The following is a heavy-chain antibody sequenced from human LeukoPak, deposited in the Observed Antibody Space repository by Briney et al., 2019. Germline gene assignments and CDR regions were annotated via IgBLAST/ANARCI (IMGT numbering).Heavy chain of an antibody. D-gene: IGHD6-19*01. V-gene: IGHV1-18*01. J-gene: IGHJ3*02. CDR3: ARGPFPRPHYSSGWVNDAFDI. CDR1: GYTFTSYG. Sequence: ASVKVSCKASGYTFTSYGISWVRQAPGQGLEWMGWISAYNGNTTYAQKLQGRVTITTDTSTSTAYMELRSLRSGDTAVYYCARGPFPRPHYSSGWVNDAFDIWGQGTMVTVSS. CDR2: ISAYNGNT.